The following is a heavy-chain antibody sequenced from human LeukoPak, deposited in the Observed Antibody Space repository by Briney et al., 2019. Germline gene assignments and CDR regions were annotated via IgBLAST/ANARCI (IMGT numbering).Heavy chain of an antibody. CDR1: EFTVSSNY. J-gene: IGHJ4*02. CDR2: IYSDTST. Sequence: GGSLRLSCVASEFTVSSNYMSWVRQAPGKGLEWVSVIYSDTSTYYANCVKGRFTISRDNSQNTVYLQMNSLRVEDTAVYYCAGRAPLDYWGQGTPVIVSS. V-gene: IGHV3-66*01. CDR3: AGRAPLDY.